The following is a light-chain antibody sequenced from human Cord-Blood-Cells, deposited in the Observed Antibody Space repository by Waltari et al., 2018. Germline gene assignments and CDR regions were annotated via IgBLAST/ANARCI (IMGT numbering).Light chain of an antibody. V-gene: IGLV2-23*02. CDR1: RSDVGGYNL. CDR3: CSYAGSSTV. J-gene: IGLJ2*01. CDR2: EVS. Sequence: QSALPQPASVSGSPGQSITISCTGTRSDVGGYNLVSWYHQHPGKAPKLMIYEVSKRPSGFSNRFSGSKAGNTASLTISGLQAEDEADYYCCSYAGSSTVFGGGTKLTVL.